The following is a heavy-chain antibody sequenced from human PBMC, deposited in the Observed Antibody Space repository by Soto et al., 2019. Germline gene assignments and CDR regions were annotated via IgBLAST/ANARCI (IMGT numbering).Heavy chain of an antibody. D-gene: IGHD3-16*01. V-gene: IGHV5-51*01. CDR2: IYPGDSDT. CDR1: GYSFTSYS. CDR3: ARLAWGAFDI. J-gene: IGHJ3*02. Sequence: PGESLKISCTGSGYSFTSYSIGWVRQMPGKGLEGMGIIYPGDSDTRYSPSFQGQVTISADKSISTAYLQWSSLTASDTAMYYCARLAWGAFDIWGQGTMVTVSS.